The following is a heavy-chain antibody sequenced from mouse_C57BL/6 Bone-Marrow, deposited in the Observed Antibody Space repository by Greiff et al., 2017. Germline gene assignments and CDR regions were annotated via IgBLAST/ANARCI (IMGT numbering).Heavy chain of an antibody. V-gene: IGHV1-64*01. J-gene: IGHJ2*01. Sequence: QVQLKQPGAELVKPGASVKLSCKASGYTFTSYWMHWVKQRPGQGLEWIGMIHPNSGSTNYNEKFKSKATLTVDKSSSTAYMQLSSLTSEDSAVYYCASPHYYSVDYWGQGTTLTVSS. CDR3: ASPHYYSVDY. D-gene: IGHD1-1*01. CDR2: IHPNSGST. CDR1: GYTFTSYW.